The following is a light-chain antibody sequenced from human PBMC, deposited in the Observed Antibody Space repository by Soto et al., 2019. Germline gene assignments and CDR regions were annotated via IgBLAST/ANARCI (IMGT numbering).Light chain of an antibody. Sequence: EIVLTQSPGTLSLSPGERATLPCRTSQSTTNNYLAWYQQKPGQAPRLLIYGAFNRAAGIPDRFSGSGSGTDFTLTISRLEPGDSAVYYCQQRNIWPPVTFGQGTKVDIK. V-gene: IGKV3D-20*02. J-gene: IGKJ1*01. CDR2: GAF. CDR3: QQRNIWPPVT. CDR1: QSTTNNY.